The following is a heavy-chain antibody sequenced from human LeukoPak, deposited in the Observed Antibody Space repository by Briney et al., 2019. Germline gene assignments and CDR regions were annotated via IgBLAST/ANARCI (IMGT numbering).Heavy chain of an antibody. V-gene: IGHV1-46*01. CDR2: INPSGGST. Sequence: GASVQFSCKASGYTFTSYYMHWVRQAPGQGLEWMGIINPSGGSTSYAQKFQGRVTMTRDMSTSTVYMELSSLRSEDTAAYYCARSQWELDAFDIWAQETMVTVSS. CDR1: GYTFTSYY. J-gene: IGHJ3*02. D-gene: IGHD1-26*01. CDR3: ARSQWELDAFDI.